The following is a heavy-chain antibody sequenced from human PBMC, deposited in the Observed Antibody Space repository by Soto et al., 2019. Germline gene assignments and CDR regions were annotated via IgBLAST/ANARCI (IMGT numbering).Heavy chain of an antibody. J-gene: IGHJ4*02. CDR3: ATPASGYGSGGSCYSQYYFDY. CDR2: ISGSGGST. D-gene: IGHD2-15*01. Sequence: EVQLLESGGGLVQPGGSLRLSCAASGFTFSSYAMSWVRQAPGKGLEWVSAISGSGGSTYYADSVKGRFTISRDNSKNTLYLQMYSLRAEVTAVYYCATPASGYGSGGSCYSQYYFDYWGQGTLVTVSS. CDR1: GFTFSSYA. V-gene: IGHV3-23*01.